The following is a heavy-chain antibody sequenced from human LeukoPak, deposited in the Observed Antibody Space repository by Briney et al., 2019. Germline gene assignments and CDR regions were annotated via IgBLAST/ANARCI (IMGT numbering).Heavy chain of an antibody. CDR3: ARGGATDNWFDP. J-gene: IGHJ5*02. CDR1: GGSISSYC. D-gene: IGHD1-26*01. Sequence: SETLSLTCTVSGGSISSYCWSWIRQPPGKGLEWIGYIYYSGSTNYNPSLKSRVTISVDTSKNQFSLKLSSVTAADTAVYYCARGGATDNWFDPWGQGTLVTVSS. V-gene: IGHV4-59*01. CDR2: IYYSGST.